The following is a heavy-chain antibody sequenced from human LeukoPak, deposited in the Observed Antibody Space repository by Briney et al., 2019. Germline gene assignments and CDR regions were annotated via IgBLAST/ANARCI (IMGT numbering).Heavy chain of an antibody. CDR2: IYPGDSDT. J-gene: IGHJ3*02. V-gene: IGHV5-51*01. CDR3: AGVVAATGGAFDI. Sequence: GESLKISCKGSGYSFTSYWIGWVRLMPGKGLEWMGIIYPGDSDTRYSPSFQGQVTISADKSISTAYLQWSSLKASDTAIYYCAGVVAATGGAFDIWGQGTMVTVSS. CDR1: GYSFTSYW. D-gene: IGHD2-15*01.